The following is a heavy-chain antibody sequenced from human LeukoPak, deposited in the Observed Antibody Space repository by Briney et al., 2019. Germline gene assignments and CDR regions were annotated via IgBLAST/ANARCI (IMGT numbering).Heavy chain of an antibody. CDR3: ARGSGSYSTPFDY. V-gene: IGHV3-11*05. D-gene: IGHD3-10*01. Sequence: GGSLRLSCAASGFTFSDYYMSWIRQAPGKGLEWVSYISSSSYTNYADSVKGRFTISRDNAKNSLYLQMNSLRAEDTAVYYCARGSGSYSTPFDYWGQGTLVTVSS. CDR1: GFTFSDYY. CDR2: ISSSSYT. J-gene: IGHJ4*02.